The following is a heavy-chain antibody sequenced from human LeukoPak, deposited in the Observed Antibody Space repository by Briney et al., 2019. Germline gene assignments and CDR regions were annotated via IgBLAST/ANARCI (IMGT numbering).Heavy chain of an antibody. CDR2: ISSSGSTI. CDR1: GFTFSDYY. CDR3: ARPSYPDDYYYYYGMDV. D-gene: IGHD1-14*01. V-gene: IGHV3-11*01. J-gene: IGHJ6*02. Sequence: PGGSLRLSCAASGFTFSDYYMSWIRQAPGKGLEWVSYISSSGSTIYYADSVKGRFTISRDNAKSSLYLQMNSLRAEDTAVYYCARPSYPDDYYYYYGMDVWGQGTTVTVSS.